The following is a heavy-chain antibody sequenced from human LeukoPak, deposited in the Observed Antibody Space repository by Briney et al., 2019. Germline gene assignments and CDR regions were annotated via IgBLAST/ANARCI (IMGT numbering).Heavy chain of an antibody. V-gene: IGHV3-23*01. Sequence: GGSLRLSCAASGFTFSSYAISWVRQAPGKGLEWVSAISGSGGSTYYADSVKGRFTISRDNSKNTLYLQMNSLRAEDTAVYYCAKGRYSYGFVDYWGQGTLVTVSS. CDR3: AKGRYSYGFVDY. D-gene: IGHD5-18*01. CDR2: ISGSGGST. J-gene: IGHJ4*02. CDR1: GFTFSSYA.